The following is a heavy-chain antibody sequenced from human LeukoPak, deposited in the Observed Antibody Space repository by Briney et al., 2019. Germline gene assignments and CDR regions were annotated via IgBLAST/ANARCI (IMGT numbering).Heavy chain of an antibody. CDR2: IWYDGSKK. D-gene: IGHD3-9*01. J-gene: IGHJ4*02. CDR1: GFTFSSYG. V-gene: IGHV3-33*06. Sequence: SGGSLRLSCSASGFTFSSYGMHWVRQAPGKGLEWVAVIWYDGSKKYHADSVKGRFTISRDNSKNTLFLQMNSLRAEDTAVYYCAKGAYYDILTGSLRLDCWGQGTLVTVSS. CDR3: AKGAYYDILTGSLRLDC.